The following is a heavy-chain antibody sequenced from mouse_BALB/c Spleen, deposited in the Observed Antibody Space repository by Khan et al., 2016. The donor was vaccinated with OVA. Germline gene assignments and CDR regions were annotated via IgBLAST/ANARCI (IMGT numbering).Heavy chain of an antibody. Sequence: QVQLQQSGAELARPGASVKLSCKVSGYTFTDYYINWVKLRTGQGLEWIGEISPGSGDTYYNERFKGKATLTADKSSSTAYMQLSSLTSEASAVYFGARRNYFGYTFAYWGQGTLVTVSA. D-gene: IGHD1-2*01. CDR2: ISPGSGDT. CDR3: ARRNYFGYTFAY. CDR1: GYTFTDYY. V-gene: IGHV1-77*01. J-gene: IGHJ3*01.